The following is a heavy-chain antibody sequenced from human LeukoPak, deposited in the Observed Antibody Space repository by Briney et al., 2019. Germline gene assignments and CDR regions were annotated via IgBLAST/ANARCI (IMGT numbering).Heavy chain of an antibody. CDR2: INSDGSST. J-gene: IGHJ4*02. D-gene: IGHD3-3*01. Sequence: GGSLRLSCAASGFTFSSYWMHWVRQAPGRGLVCVARINSDGSSTDYADSLKGRFTISRDNARNTLYPQMNSLRAEDTAVYYCSRGFWGWEVDYWGQGSLVTVSS. CDR3: SRGFWGWEVDY. V-gene: IGHV3-74*01. CDR1: GFTFSSYW.